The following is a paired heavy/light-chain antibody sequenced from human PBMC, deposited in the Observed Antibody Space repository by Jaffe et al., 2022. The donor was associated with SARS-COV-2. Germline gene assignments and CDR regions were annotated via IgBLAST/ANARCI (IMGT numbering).Light chain of an antibody. CDR3: QQYGSPPTWT. CDR1: QIFSSNY. CDR2: GAS. V-gene: IGKV3-20*01. Sequence: EIVLTQSPGTVSLSPGERATLSCRASQIFSSNYLAWYQQKPGQAPRLLIYGASSRATGIPDRFSGSGSGTDFTLTISRLEPEDFAVYYCQQYGSPPTWTFGQGTKVEIK. J-gene: IGKJ1*01.
Heavy chain of an antibody. CDR2: ISVYNGNT. Sequence: QVHLVQSGAEVKKPGASVKVSCKASGYTFTTYGISWVRQAPGQGLEWMGWISVYNGNTKYAQQFQGRVTMTTDTSTSIAYMDLRSLRSDDTAVYYCARDNGGWSSYYYYGMDVWGQGTTVTVSS. J-gene: IGHJ6*02. D-gene: IGHD3-3*01. V-gene: IGHV1-18*01. CDR3: ARDNGGWSSYYYYGMDV. CDR1: GYTFTTYG.